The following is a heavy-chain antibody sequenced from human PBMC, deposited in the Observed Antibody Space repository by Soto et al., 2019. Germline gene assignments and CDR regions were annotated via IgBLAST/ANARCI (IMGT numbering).Heavy chain of an antibody. Sequence: EVHLVESGGGLVQPGRSLRLSCTASGFTFDDYAMHWVRQVPGKGLEWVSSISWNSGNIVYADSVKGRFTISRDSANNSLYLQMSSLRTADTALYYCAKVAVTSIFGYFDYWGQGTLVTVSS. V-gene: IGHV3-9*01. CDR1: GFTFDDYA. CDR2: ISWNSGNI. CDR3: AKVAVTSIFGYFDY. D-gene: IGHD3-3*01. J-gene: IGHJ4*02.